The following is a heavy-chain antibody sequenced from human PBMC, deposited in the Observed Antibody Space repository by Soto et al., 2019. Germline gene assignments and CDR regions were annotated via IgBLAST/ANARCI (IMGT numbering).Heavy chain of an antibody. CDR2: ISSSSSYI. J-gene: IGHJ6*02. CDR3: ARDSPPPYSSLQYYYYYYGMDV. V-gene: IGHV3-21*01. D-gene: IGHD6-6*01. Sequence: GGSLRLSCAASGFTFSSYSMNWVRQAPGKWLEWVSSISSSSSYIYYADSVKGRFTISRDNAKNSLYLQMNSLRAEDTAVYYCARDSPPPYSSLQYYYYYYGMDVWGQGXTVTVYS. CDR1: GFTFSSYS.